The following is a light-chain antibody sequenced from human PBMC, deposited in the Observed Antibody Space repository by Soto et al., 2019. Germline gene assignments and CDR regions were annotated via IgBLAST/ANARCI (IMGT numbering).Light chain of an antibody. J-gene: IGKJ4*01. V-gene: IGKV4-1*01. CDR3: HQYFRSPIT. CDR2: WAT. Sequence: DIVMTQSPDSLAVSLGERATINCKSSQSVFSNSKNRSHLSWYQQKPGQPPKLLIYWATTRESGVPDRFSGSGSGTDFTLTVSGLQAEDVAIYYCHQYFRSPITFGGGTKVEIK. CDR1: QSVFSNSKNRSH.